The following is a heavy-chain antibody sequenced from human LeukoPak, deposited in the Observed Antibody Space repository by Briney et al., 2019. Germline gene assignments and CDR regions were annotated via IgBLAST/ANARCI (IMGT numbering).Heavy chain of an antibody. Sequence: AGGSLRLSCAASGITVNTNYMSWVRQAPGKGLEWVSIIYSGGATFYADSVKGRFTISRESSKNTLWLQMNSLRVEDTAVYYCARLHYDVLTGPFDYWGQGTLVTVSS. J-gene: IGHJ4*02. CDR3: ARLHYDVLTGPFDY. D-gene: IGHD3-9*01. V-gene: IGHV3-66*04. CDR2: IYSGGAT. CDR1: GITVNTNY.